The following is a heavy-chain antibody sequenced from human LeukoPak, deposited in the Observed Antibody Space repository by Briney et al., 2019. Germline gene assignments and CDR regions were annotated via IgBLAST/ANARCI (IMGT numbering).Heavy chain of an antibody. CDR1: GFIFTSYA. CDR2: ISDSGGST. CDR3: AKDPYGTRYFDY. Sequence: GGSLRLSCAASGFIFTSYAMSWVRQAPGKGLEWVSGISDSGGSTYYADSVKGRFFISRDNSKNTLYLQMNSLRAEDTAVYYCAKDPYGTRYFDYWGQGTLVTVSS. D-gene: IGHD2-2*01. J-gene: IGHJ4*02. V-gene: IGHV3-23*01.